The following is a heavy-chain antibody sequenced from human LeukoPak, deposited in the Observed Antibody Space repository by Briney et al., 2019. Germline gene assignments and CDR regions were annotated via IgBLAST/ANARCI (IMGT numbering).Heavy chain of an antibody. CDR3: AKHMRATNTYSFFGLDV. J-gene: IGHJ6*02. V-gene: IGHV3-9*01. CDR1: GFTFKDYG. Sequence: GGSLRLSCAATGFTFKDYGMHWVRQPPGKSLEWVSSINWNGGGTDYADSVKGRFTISRDNAKNSLYLQLSSLRPEDTALYYCAKHMRATNTYSFFGLDVWGQGTTVTVSS. CDR2: INWNGGGT. D-gene: IGHD1-26*01.